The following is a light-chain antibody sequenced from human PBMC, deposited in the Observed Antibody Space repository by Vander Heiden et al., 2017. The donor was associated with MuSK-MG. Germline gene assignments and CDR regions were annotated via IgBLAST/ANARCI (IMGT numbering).Light chain of an antibody. V-gene: IGLV3-1*01. CDR2: QDS. J-gene: IGLJ2*01. Sequence: SYELTQPPSVSVSPGQTASITCSGDKLGDKYACLYQQKPGQSPVLVIYQDSKRPSGIPERFSGSNSGNTATLTISGTQAMEEADYYCQAWDSSTHVVFGGGTKLTVL. CDR1: KLGDKY. CDR3: QAWDSSTHVV.